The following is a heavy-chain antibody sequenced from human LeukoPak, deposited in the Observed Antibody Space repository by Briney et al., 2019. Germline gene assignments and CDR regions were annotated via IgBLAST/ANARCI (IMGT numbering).Heavy chain of an antibody. CDR2: ITSRGSTI. CDR3: ARWLRGIADEDGVDV. J-gene: IGHJ6*02. CDR1: GFTLSDYY. D-gene: IGHD6-13*01. V-gene: IGHV3-11*01. Sequence: LGGSLRLSCAASGFTLSDYYLTWIRQAPGKGLEWVSYITSRGSTIYHADSVKGRFTISRDNAKNSLYLQMNSLRAEDTAVYYCARWLRGIADEDGVDVWGQGTTVTVSS.